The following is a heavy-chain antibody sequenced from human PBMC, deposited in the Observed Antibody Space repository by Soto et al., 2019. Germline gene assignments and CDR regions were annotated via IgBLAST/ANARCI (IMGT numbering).Heavy chain of an antibody. J-gene: IGHJ6*02. Sequence: PXRWLRRYGAAAGFTCSSNGMHWVRKAPGKGLEWLAVIWYDGSNKYYADSVKGRFTISRDNSKNTLYLQMNSLRAEDTAVYYCAREFGIEAAGTVYGMDGWGQGTTVTVSS. CDR2: IWYDGSNK. D-gene: IGHD6-13*01. CDR3: AREFGIEAAGTVYGMDG. V-gene: IGHV3-33*01. CDR1: GFTCSSNG.